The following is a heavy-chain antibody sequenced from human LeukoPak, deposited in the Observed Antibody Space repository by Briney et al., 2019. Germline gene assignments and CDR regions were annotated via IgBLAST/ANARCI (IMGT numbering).Heavy chain of an antibody. D-gene: IGHD6-13*01. CDR3: ARARSSSWSRLFDP. Sequence: GASVKVSCKASGYTFTGYYMHWVRQAPGQGLEWMGWINPNSGGTNYAQKFQGRVTMTRDTSISTAYMELSRLRSDDTAVYYCARARSSSWSRLFDPWGQGTLVTVSS. CDR2: INPNSGGT. CDR1: GYTFTGYY. J-gene: IGHJ5*02. V-gene: IGHV1-2*02.